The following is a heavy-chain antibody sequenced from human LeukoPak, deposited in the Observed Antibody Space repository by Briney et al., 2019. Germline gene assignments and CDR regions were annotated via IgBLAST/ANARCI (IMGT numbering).Heavy chain of an antibody. V-gene: IGHV1-18*01. J-gene: IGHJ4*02. Sequence: ASVKVSCKASGYTFTSYGISWVRQAPGQGLEWMGWISAYNGNTNYAQKLQGRVTMTTDTSTSTAYMELRSLRSDDTAVYYCARDKSGYYDSSLPFDYWGQGTLVTVSS. CDR3: ARDKSGYYDSSLPFDY. D-gene: IGHD3-22*01. CDR1: GYTFTSYG. CDR2: ISAYNGNT.